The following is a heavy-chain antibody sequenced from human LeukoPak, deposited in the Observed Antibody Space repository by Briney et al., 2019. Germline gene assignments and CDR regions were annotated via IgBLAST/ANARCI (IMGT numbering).Heavy chain of an antibody. Sequence: ASETLSLTCAVSSYSISSGYYWGWIRQPPGKGLEWIGSIYHSGSTYYNPSLKSRVTILVDTSKNQFSLKLSSVTAADTAVYYCARRGGSRYFDYWGPGTLVTVSS. CDR3: ARRGGSRYFDY. D-gene: IGHD3-16*01. CDR2: IYHSGST. CDR1: SYSISSGYY. V-gene: IGHV4-38-2*01. J-gene: IGHJ4*02.